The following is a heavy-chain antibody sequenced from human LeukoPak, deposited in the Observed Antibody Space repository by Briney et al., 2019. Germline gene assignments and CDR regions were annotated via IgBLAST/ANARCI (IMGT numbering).Heavy chain of an antibody. Sequence: GGSLRLSCAASGFTVSSNYMSRVRQAPGKGLEWVSVIYSGGSTNYADSVKGRFTISRDNSKNTLYLQMNSLRAEDTAVYYCARARDSSGRYPGYWGQGTLVTVSS. D-gene: IGHD3-22*01. J-gene: IGHJ4*02. V-gene: IGHV3-66*01. CDR3: ARARDSSGRYPGY. CDR2: IYSGGST. CDR1: GFTVSSNY.